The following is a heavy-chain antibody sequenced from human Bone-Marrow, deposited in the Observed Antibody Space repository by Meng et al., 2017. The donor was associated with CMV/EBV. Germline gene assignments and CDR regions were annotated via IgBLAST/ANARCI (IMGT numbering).Heavy chain of an antibody. CDR2: IRYDGSNK. CDR3: AKGQSSSWADYYYCYGMDV. Sequence: GESLKISCAASGFTFSSYGMHWVRQAPGKGLEWVAFIRYDGSNKYYADSVKGRFTISRDNSKNTLYLQMNSLRSEDTAVYYCAKGQSSSWADYYYCYGMDVWGQGTTVTVSS. D-gene: IGHD6-13*01. CDR1: GFTFSSYG. V-gene: IGHV3-30*02. J-gene: IGHJ6*02.